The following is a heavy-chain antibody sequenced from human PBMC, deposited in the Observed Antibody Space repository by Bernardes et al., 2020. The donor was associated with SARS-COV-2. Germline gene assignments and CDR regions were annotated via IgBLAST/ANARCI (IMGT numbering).Heavy chain of an antibody. Sequence: SETLSLTCTVSGGSITSGNYFWSWIRQPAGKGLEWIGRTYASGGTNYNPSLKSRVTISVDTSYNQFSLKLTSVTAADTAVYYCARGIEDHSSGYGIWGQGTMVTVSS. CDR3: ARGIEDHSSGYGI. CDR2: TYASGGT. J-gene: IGHJ3*02. CDR1: GGSITSGNYF. D-gene: IGHD3-22*01. V-gene: IGHV4-61*02.